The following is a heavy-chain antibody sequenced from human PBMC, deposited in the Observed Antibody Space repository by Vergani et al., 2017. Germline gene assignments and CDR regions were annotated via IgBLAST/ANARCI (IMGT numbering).Heavy chain of an antibody. CDR3: ARVAWYDAFDI. Sequence: QVQLPESGPGLVKPSETLSLTCTVSGGSVSSGSYYWSWIRQPPGKGLEWIGYIYYSGSTNYNPSLKSRVTMSVDTSKNQFSLKLSSVTAADTAVYYCARVAWYDAFDIWGQGTMVTVSS. D-gene: IGHD2-15*01. CDR1: GGSVSSGSYY. CDR2: IYYSGST. V-gene: IGHV4-61*01. J-gene: IGHJ3*02.